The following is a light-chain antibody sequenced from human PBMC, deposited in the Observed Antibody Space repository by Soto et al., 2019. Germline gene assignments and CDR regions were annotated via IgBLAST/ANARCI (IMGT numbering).Light chain of an antibody. V-gene: IGLV2-14*01. J-gene: IGLJ3*02. CDR1: SSDVGAYNY. CDR2: EVS. Sequence: QSALTQPASVSGSPGQSITISCTGTSSDVGAYNYVSWYQQHPGKVPKLMIYEVSNRPSGVSDRFSGSRSGNTAFLTISGLQAEDESDYYCSSYTSSSTWVFGGGTKLTVL. CDR3: SSYTSSSTWV.